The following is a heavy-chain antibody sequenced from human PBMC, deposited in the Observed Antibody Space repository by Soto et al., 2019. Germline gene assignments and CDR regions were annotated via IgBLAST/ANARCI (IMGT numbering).Heavy chain of an antibody. D-gene: IGHD3-22*01. CDR1: VYSFTSYW. Sequence: LGESLRISCKGSVYSFTSYWIGWVRQMPGKGLEWMGIIYPGDSDTRYSPSFQGQVTISADKSISTAYLQWSSLKASDTAMYYCARQVNMIVAEDALQIWGQGTTVTAS. V-gene: IGHV5-51*01. J-gene: IGHJ3*02. CDR3: ARQVNMIVAEDALQI. CDR2: IYPGDSDT.